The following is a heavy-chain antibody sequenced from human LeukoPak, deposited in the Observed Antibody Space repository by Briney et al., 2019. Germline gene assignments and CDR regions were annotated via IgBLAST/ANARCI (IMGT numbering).Heavy chain of an antibody. Sequence: SETLSLTCSVSGGSISSGGYYWSWIRQHPGKGLEWIGYIYYSGSTYYNPSLKSRLTISVDTSKNQFSLKLSSVTAADTAVYYCARDPVLLWFGELSWGQGTLVTVSS. D-gene: IGHD3-10*01. CDR2: IYYSGST. V-gene: IGHV4-30-4*08. CDR3: ARDPVLLWFGELS. J-gene: IGHJ5*02. CDR1: GGSISSGGYY.